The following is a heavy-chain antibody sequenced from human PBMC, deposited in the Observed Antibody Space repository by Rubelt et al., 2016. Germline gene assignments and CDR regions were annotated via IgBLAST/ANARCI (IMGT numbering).Heavy chain of an antibody. J-gene: IGHJ4*02. CDR3: ARGRTGGSYGVDY. CDR1: GGSISSSSYY. CDR2: INHSGST. D-gene: IGHD2-15*01. V-gene: IGHV4-39*07. Sequence: QVQLQESGPGLVKPSETLSLTCTVSGGSISSSSYYWGWIRQPPGKGLEWIGEINHSGSTNYNPSLKGRVTISVDTSKNQFSLKLSSVTAADTAVYYCARGRTGGSYGVDYWGQGTLVTVSS.